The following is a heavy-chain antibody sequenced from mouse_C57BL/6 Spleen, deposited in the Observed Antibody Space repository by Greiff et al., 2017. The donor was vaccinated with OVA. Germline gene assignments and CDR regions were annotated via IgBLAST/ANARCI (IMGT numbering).Heavy chain of an antibody. CDR3: ARRDYYGSSYDY. CDR1: GYAFTNYL. V-gene: IGHV1-54*01. J-gene: IGHJ2*01. Sequence: QVQLKESGAELVRPGTSVKVSCKASGYAFTNYLIEWVKQRPGQGLEWIGVINPGSGGTNYNEKFKGKATLTADKSSSTAYMQLSSLTSEDSAVYVCARRDYYGSSYDYWGQGTTLTVSS. CDR2: INPGSGGT. D-gene: IGHD1-1*01.